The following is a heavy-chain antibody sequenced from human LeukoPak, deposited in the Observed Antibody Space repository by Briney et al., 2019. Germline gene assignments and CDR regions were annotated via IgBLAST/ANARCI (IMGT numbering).Heavy chain of an antibody. J-gene: IGHJ5*01. CDR1: GYTFTTHL. D-gene: IGHD3-16*01. Sequence: ASVQLSCKTSGYTFTTHLVHWVRQAPGQGLEWMGRINPSKGDTHYAQKFQGRVTVTRDTSTSTVYMELSSLRFEDTAIYHCAREQPPFGRLDSWGQGTLVTVSS. V-gene: IGHV1-46*01. CDR2: INPSKGDT. CDR3: AREQPPFGRLDS.